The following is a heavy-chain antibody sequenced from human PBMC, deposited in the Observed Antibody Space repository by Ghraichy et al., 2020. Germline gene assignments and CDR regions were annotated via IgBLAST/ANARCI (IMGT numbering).Heavy chain of an antibody. CDR3: ARGATVVRFFYYDGMDV. D-gene: IGHD4-23*01. CDR1: GFTFSGYS. J-gene: IGHJ6*02. CDR2: ITSSSRTI. Sequence: GGSLRLSCVGSGFTFSGYSMNWVRQSPGKGLEWVAYITSSSRTISYADSVKGRFTISRDNAQNSLYLQMNSLRDEDTALYYCARGATVVRFFYYDGMDVWGQGTTVTVSS. V-gene: IGHV3-48*02.